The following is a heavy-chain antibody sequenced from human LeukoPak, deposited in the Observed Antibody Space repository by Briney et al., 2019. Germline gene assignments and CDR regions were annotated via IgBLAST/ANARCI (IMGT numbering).Heavy chain of an antibody. CDR1: GGSISSSSYY. J-gene: IGHJ3*02. D-gene: IGHD3-22*01. Sequence: PSETLSLTCTVSGGSISSSSYYWGWIRQPPGKGLEWIGSIYYSGSTYYNPSLKSRVTISVDTSKNQFSLKLSSVTAADTAVYYCARDSPYYDSSGYRTRDAFDIWGQGTMVTVSS. CDR3: ARDSPYYDSSGYRTRDAFDI. V-gene: IGHV4-39*07. CDR2: IYYSGST.